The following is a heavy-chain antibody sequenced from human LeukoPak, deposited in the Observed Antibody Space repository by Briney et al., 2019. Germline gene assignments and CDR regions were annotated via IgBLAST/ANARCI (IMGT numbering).Heavy chain of an antibody. CDR3: ARGVRGYSYGKPTGRYYYGMDV. V-gene: IGHV4-34*01. CDR2: INHSGST. CDR1: GGSFSGYY. D-gene: IGHD5-18*01. Sequence: SETLSLTCAVYGGSFSGYYWSWIRQPPGKGLEWIGEINHSGSTNYNPSLKSRVTISVDTSKNQFSLKLSSVTAADTAVYYCARGVRGYSYGKPTGRYYYGMDVWGQGTTVTVSS. J-gene: IGHJ6*02.